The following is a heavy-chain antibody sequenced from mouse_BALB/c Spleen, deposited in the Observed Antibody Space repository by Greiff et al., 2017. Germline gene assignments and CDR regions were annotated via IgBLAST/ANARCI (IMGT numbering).Heavy chain of an antibody. J-gene: IGHJ4*01. D-gene: IGHD1-1*01. CDR1: GFTFSSFG. CDR3: ARSIYYGSSSYAMDY. CDR2: ISSGSSTI. V-gene: IGHV5-17*02. Sequence: EVHLVESGGGLVQPGGSRKLSCAASGFTFSSFGMHWVRQAPEKGLEWVAYISSGSSTIYYADTVKGRFTISRDNPKNTLFLQMTSLRSEDTAMYYCARSIYYGSSSYAMDYWGQGTSVTVSS.